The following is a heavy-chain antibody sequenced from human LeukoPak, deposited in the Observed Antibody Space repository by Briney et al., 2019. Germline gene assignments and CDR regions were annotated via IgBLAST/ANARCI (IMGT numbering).Heavy chain of an antibody. CDR3: AKRPGYYYLIADY. D-gene: IGHD3-22*01. Sequence: GGSLRLSCAASGFTFSSYAMSWVRQAPGKGLEWVSAISGSGGSTYYADSVKGRFTISRDNSKNTLYLQMNSLRAEETAVYYCAKRPGYYYLIADYWGQGTLVTVSS. CDR1: GFTFSSYA. J-gene: IGHJ4*02. V-gene: IGHV3-23*01. CDR2: ISGSGGST.